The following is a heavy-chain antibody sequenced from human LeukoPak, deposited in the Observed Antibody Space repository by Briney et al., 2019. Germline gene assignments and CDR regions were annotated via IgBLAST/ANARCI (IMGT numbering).Heavy chain of an antibody. V-gene: IGHV4-34*01. Sequence: SETLSLTCAVYGGSFSGYYWSWIRQPPGKGLEWIGEINHSGSTNYNPSLQSRVSISVDTSKTQFSLKLSSVTAADTAVYYCARPSTSIAARPSNWFDPWGQGTLVTVSS. CDR3: ARPSTSIAARPSNWFDP. CDR2: INHSGST. CDR1: GGSFSGYY. J-gene: IGHJ5*02. D-gene: IGHD6-6*01.